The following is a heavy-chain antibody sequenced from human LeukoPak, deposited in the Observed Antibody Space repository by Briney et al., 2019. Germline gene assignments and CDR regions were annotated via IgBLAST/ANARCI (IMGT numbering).Heavy chain of an antibody. V-gene: IGHV4-34*01. CDR3: ARRRRDYYGSGSYYKSENYYYYYMDV. Sequence: SETLSLTCTVSGGSISSYYWSWIRQPPGKGLEWIGEINHSGSTNYNPSLKSRVTISVDTSKNQFSLKLSSVTAADTAVYYCARRRRDYYGSGSYYKSENYYYYYMDVWGKGTTVTISS. CDR2: INHSGST. CDR1: GGSISSYY. J-gene: IGHJ6*03. D-gene: IGHD3-10*01.